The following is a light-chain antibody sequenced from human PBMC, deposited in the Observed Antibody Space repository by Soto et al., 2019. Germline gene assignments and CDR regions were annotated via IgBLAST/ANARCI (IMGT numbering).Light chain of an antibody. V-gene: IGKV3-15*01. CDR2: GAS. Sequence: EIVMTQSPATLSVSPGERATLSCRASQSVSSNLAWYQQKPGQAPRLLIYGASNRATGIPARFSGSGSRTEFTLTISSLQSEDFAVYYCQQYNNWPPLSFGGGTKVEIK. CDR1: QSVSSN. CDR3: QQYNNWPPLS. J-gene: IGKJ4*01.